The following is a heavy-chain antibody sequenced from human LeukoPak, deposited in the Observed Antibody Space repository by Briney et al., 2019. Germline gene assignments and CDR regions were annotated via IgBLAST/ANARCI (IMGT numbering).Heavy chain of an antibody. CDR3: ARRYYGSGSKDFDY. CDR1: GYTFTGYY. CDR2: INPNSGGT. D-gene: IGHD3-10*01. Sequence: ASVKVSCKASGYTFTGYYMHWARQAPGQGLEWMGWINPNSGGTNYAQKFQGRVTMTRDTSISTAYMELSRLRSDDTAVYYCARRYYGSGSKDFDYWGQGTLVTVSS. J-gene: IGHJ4*02. V-gene: IGHV1-2*02.